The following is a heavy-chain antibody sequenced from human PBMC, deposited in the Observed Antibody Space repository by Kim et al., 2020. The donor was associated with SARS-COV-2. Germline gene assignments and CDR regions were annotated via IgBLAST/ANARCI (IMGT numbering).Heavy chain of an antibody. D-gene: IGHD6-19*01. V-gene: IGHV3-72*01. Sequence: GGSLRLSCAGSGFIFSDYYIDWVRQAPEKGLEWIGRSRNKVNSYSTDYAASVRGRFTVSRDGSETSLYIQMNGLKTEDTAMQYCVRVSAAGNFLDYWGQG. CDR1: GFIFSDYY. CDR3: VRVSAAGNFLDY. CDR2: SRNKVNSYST. J-gene: IGHJ4*02.